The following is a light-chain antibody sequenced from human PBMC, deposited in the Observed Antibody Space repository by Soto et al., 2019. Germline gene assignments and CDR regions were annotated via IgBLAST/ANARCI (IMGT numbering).Light chain of an antibody. Sequence: EIVLTQSPGTLSLSPGERATLSCRASQSVSSDYLAWYQQKPGQAPRLLISRASRRATGIPDRFSGSGSGTDFTLTITRLEAEDFAVYYCHQYGISPFGGGTKVEIK. CDR3: HQYGISP. J-gene: IGKJ4*01. CDR1: QSVSSDY. CDR2: RAS. V-gene: IGKV3-20*01.